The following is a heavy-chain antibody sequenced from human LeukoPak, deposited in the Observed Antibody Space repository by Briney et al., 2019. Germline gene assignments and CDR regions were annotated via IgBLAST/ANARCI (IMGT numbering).Heavy chain of an antibody. Sequence: GGSLRLSCAASGFTFSSYEMNWVRQAPGKGLEWVPYISSSGSTIYYADSVKGRFTISRDNAKNSLYLQMNSLRAEDTAVYYCARPGRSVTQGWWGQGTLVTVSS. CDR3: ARPGRSVTQGW. V-gene: IGHV3-48*03. J-gene: IGHJ4*02. CDR1: GFTFSSYE. D-gene: IGHD3-10*01. CDR2: ISSSGSTI.